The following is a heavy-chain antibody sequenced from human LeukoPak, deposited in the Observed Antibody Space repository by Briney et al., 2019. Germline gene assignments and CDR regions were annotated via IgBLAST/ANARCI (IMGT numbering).Heavy chain of an antibody. V-gene: IGHV3-21*05. J-gene: IGHJ4*02. CDR3: ARDDKWGFDY. D-gene: IGHD7-27*01. CDR1: GFAFSDYP. Sequence: GGSLRLSCAASGFAFSDYPMNWVRQAPGKGLEWISNIGGSGSGSGRGVYYADSVRGRFTISRDDAKNSLFLQMNSLRADDTAFYYCARDDKWGFDYWGQGALVTVSS. CDR2: IGGSGSGSGRGV.